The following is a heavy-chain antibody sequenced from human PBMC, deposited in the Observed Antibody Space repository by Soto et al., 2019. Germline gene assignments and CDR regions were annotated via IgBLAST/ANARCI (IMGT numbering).Heavy chain of an antibody. Sequence: SSDYWSCKKKTPGKGLEWMGSIYYSGSTYYNPSLKSRVTISVDTSKNQFSLKLSSMTAADTAVYYCASLVYAIPESASSKSYYYYGMDVWGQRTTVSVSS. CDR3: ASLVYAIPESASSKSYYYYGMDV. CDR2: IYYSGST. D-gene: IGHD2-8*01. CDR1: SSDY. J-gene: IGHJ6*02. V-gene: IGHV4-39*01.